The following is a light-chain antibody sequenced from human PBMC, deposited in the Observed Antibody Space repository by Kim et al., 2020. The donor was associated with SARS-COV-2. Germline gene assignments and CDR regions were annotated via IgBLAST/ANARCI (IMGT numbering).Light chain of an antibody. J-gene: IGKJ4*01. Sequence: DIHLPQSPSSLSASVGDRVTITCRASQSISSYLIWYQQKPGKAPKLLIYAESSLQSGVPSRFSGSGSGTDFTLTISSLQPEYFATYYCHLIYSTPSTFGEGTKVDIK. CDR2: AES. CDR3: HLIYSTPST. V-gene: IGKV1-39*01. CDR1: QSISSY.